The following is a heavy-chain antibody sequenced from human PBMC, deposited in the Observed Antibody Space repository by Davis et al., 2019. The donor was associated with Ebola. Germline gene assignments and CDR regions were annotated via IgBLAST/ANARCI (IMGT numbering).Heavy chain of an antibody. V-gene: IGHV3-23*01. D-gene: IGHD4-17*01. CDR3: AKAHPPTTVTTGWFDP. CDR1: GFIFSSYA. CDR2: ISVRSIT. Sequence: GESPKISCAASGFIFSSYAMSWVRQAPGKGLEWVSSISVRSITYHADSVKGRFTISRDNSKNTLYLQMNSLRAEDTAVYYCAKAHPPTTVTTGWFDPWGQGTLVTVSS. J-gene: IGHJ5*02.